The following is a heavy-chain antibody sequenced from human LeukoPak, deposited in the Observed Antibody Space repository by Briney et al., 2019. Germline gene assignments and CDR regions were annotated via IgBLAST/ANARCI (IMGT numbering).Heavy chain of an antibody. CDR1: GFTFSSYA. D-gene: IGHD6-19*01. V-gene: IGHV3-30*04. CDR2: ISYDGSNK. CDR3: AKDVESSGWIYYFDY. J-gene: IGHJ4*02. Sequence: GGSLRLSCAASGFTFSSYAMHWVRQAPGKGLEWVAVISYDGSNKYYADSVKGRFTISRDNSKNTLYLQMNNLRAEDTAVYYCAKDVESSGWIYYFDYWGQGTLVTVSS.